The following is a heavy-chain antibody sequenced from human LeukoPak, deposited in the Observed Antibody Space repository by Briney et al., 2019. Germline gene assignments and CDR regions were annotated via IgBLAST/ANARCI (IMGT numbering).Heavy chain of an antibody. CDR3: ARDGNIATAGKFFDY. CDR2: ISAYNGNT. CDR1: GYTFTSYG. Sequence: ASVKVSCKASGYTFTSYGISWVRQAPGQGLEWMGWISAYNGNTNYAQKLQGRVTMTTDTSTSTAYMELRSLRSDDTAVYYCARDGNIATAGKFFDYWGQGTLVTVSS. D-gene: IGHD6-13*01. V-gene: IGHV1-18*01. J-gene: IGHJ4*02.